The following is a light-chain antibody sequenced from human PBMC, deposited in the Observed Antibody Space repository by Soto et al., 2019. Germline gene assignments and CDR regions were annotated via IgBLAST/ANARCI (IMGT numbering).Light chain of an antibody. CDR2: DAS. CDR1: QSVSSY. J-gene: IGKJ5*01. Sequence: EIVLTQSPATLSLAPGERATLSCRASQSVSSYLAWYQQKPGQAPRLLIYDASNRATGIPARFSGSESGTDGTLTISSLEPEDGAVYYCQQRSNWPPTFGQGTRLEI. V-gene: IGKV3-11*01. CDR3: QQRSNWPPT.